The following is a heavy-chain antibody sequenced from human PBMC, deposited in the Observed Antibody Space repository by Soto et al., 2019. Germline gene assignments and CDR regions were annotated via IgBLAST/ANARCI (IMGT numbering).Heavy chain of an antibody. Sequence: QVQLVESGGGVVQPGRSLRLSCAASGFTFSSYAMHWVRQAPGKGLEWVAVISYDGSNKYYADSVKGRFTISRDNSKNPLYLQMNSLRAEDTAVYYCARGGDYGTYYFDYWGQGTLVTVSS. CDR2: ISYDGSNK. CDR1: GFTFSSYA. V-gene: IGHV3-30-3*01. D-gene: IGHD4-17*01. CDR3: ARGGDYGTYYFDY. J-gene: IGHJ4*02.